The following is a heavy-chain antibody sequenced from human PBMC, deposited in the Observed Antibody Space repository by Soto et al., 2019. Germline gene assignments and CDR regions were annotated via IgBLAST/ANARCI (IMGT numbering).Heavy chain of an antibody. J-gene: IGHJ1*01. Sequence: ASVKVSCKASGYTFTGYYMHWVRQAPGQGLEWMGWINPNSGGTNYAQKFQSRVTMTRDTSISTAYMELSRLRSDDTAVYYCAGAYYDSSGYRFEYFQHWGQGTLVTVSS. D-gene: IGHD3-22*01. CDR3: AGAYYDSSGYRFEYFQH. CDR2: INPNSGGT. CDR1: GYTFTGYY. V-gene: IGHV1-2*02.